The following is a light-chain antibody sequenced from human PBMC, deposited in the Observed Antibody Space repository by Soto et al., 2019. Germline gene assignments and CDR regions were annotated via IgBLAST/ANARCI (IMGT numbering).Light chain of an antibody. J-gene: IGLJ2*01. V-gene: IGLV2-23*01. CDR2: EGS. CDR3: CSYAGSSTLVV. Sequence: QSALTQPASVSGSPGQSITISCTGTSSDVGSYNLVSWYQQHPGKAPKLMIYEGSKRPSGVSNCFSGSKSGNTASLTISGLQAEDEADYYCCSYAGSSTLVVFGGGTKVTVL. CDR1: SSDVGSYNL.